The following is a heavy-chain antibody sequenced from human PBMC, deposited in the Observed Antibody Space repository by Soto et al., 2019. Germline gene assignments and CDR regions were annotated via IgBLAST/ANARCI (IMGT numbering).Heavy chain of an antibody. V-gene: IGHV1-69*13. CDR2: IIPIFGTA. D-gene: IGHD3-10*01. CDR3: ARGLTNTMVRGVNNWFDP. J-gene: IGHJ5*02. CDR1: GGTFSSYA. Sequence: GASVKVSCKASGGTFSSYAISWVRQAPGQGLEWMGGIIPIFGTANYAQKFQGRVTITADEPTSTAYMELSSLRSEDTAVYYCARGLTNTMVRGVNNWFDPWGQGTLVTVSS.